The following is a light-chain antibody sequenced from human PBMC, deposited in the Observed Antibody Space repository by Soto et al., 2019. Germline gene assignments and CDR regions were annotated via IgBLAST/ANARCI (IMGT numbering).Light chain of an antibody. CDR2: GAS. V-gene: IGKV3D-15*01. CDR3: QQYDDWLRLT. J-gene: IGKJ4*01. CDR1: QSVGSN. Sequence: EIVMTQSPATLSVSPGDRATLSCRASQSVGSNLAWYQQKPGQAPRLLIFGASYRATGIPARFSGSGSGTEFNLTISSLQSEDFAVYFCQQYDDWLRLTFGGGTKVEIK.